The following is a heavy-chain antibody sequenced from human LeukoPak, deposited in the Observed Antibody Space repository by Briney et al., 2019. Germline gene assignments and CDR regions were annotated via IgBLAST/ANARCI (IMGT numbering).Heavy chain of an antibody. J-gene: IGHJ3*02. Sequence: SVRVSCKASGGTFSSYAISWVRQAPGQGLEWMGGIIPIFGTANYAQKLQGRVTITADESTSTAYMELSSLRSEDTAVYYCARDARSYVEDAFDIWGQGTMVTVSS. CDR1: GGTFSSYA. CDR2: IIPIFGTA. D-gene: IGHD3-16*01. CDR3: ARDARSYVEDAFDI. V-gene: IGHV1-69*13.